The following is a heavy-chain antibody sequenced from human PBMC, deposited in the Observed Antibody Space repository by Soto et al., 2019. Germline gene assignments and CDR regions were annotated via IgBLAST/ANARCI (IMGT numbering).Heavy chain of an antibody. CDR3: AKGGGYCSSTSCYARYYYYGMDV. J-gene: IGHJ6*02. CDR2: ISYDGSNK. V-gene: IGHV3-30*18. D-gene: IGHD2-2*01. CDR1: GFTFSSYG. Sequence: QVQLVESGGGVVQPGRSLRLSCAASGFTFSSYGMHWVRQAPGKGLEWVAVISYDGSNKYYADSVKGRFTISRDNSKNTLYLQMNGLRGEDTAVYSCAKGGGYCSSTSCYARYYYYGMDVWGQGTTVTVSS.